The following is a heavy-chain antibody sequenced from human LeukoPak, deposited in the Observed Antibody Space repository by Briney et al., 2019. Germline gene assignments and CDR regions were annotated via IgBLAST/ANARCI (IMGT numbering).Heavy chain of an antibody. V-gene: IGHV1-8*01. CDR1: GFTFTSYD. D-gene: IGHD2-15*01. Sequence: ASVKVSCKASGFTFTSYDINWVRQATGQGLEWMGWMNPNSGNTGYAQKFQGRVTMTRNTSISTAYMELSSLRSEDTAVYYCAREYCSGGSCYSEPYYYYDMDVWGQGTTVTVSS. J-gene: IGHJ6*02. CDR2: MNPNSGNT. CDR3: AREYCSGGSCYSEPYYYYDMDV.